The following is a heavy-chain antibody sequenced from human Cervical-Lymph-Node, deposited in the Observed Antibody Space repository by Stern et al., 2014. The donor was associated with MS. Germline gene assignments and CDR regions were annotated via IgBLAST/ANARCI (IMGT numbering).Heavy chain of an antibody. CDR1: GFTFDDYD. CDR2: ITWKSVSV. D-gene: IGHD3-3*01. CDR3: AKGSGGSGYYPVALDY. J-gene: IGHJ4*02. Sequence: EVQLVQSGGGLVQPGRSLRLSCAASGFTFDDYDMHWVRQAPGKGLEWVSGITWKSVSVGYADSVKGRFTISRDNAKNSLYLQMNSLRGDDTALYYCAKGSGGSGYYPVALDYWGQGTLVTVSS. V-gene: IGHV3-9*01.